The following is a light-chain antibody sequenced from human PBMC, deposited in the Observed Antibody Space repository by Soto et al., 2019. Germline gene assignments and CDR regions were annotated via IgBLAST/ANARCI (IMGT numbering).Light chain of an antibody. CDR2: LEGSGSY. Sequence: QLVLTQSSSASASLGSSVKLTCTLSSGHSSYIIAWHQQQPGKAPRYLMKLEGSGSYNKGSGVPDRFSGSSSGADRYLTIPNLQSEDEADYYCETWDSNTRVFGGGTKLTVL. CDR1: SGHSSYI. J-gene: IGLJ3*02. V-gene: IGLV4-60*03. CDR3: ETWDSNTRV.